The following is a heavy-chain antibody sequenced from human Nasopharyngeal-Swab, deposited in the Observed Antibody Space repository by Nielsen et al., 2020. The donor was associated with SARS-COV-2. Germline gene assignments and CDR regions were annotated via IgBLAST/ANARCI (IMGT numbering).Heavy chain of an antibody. D-gene: IGHD1-26*01. CDR1: GFTFSSYA. J-gene: IGHJ4*02. CDR3: ARDESGSSSFDY. CDR2: ISYDGSNK. V-gene: IGHV3-30-3*01. Sequence: LSLTCAASGFTFSSYAMHWFRQAPGKGLEWVAVISYDGSNKYYADSVKGRFTISRDNSKNTLYLQMNSLRAEDTAVYYCARDESGSSSFDYWGQGTLVTVSS.